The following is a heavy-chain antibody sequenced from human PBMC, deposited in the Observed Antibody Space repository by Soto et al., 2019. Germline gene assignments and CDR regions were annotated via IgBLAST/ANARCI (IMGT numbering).Heavy chain of an antibody. Sequence: GGSLRLSCAASGFTFSSYGMHWVRQAPGKGLEWVAVIWYDGSNKYYADSVKGRFTISRDNSKNTLYLQMNSLRAEDTAVYYCASTLDYVWGSYRPFGSYGMDVWGQGTTVTVSS. J-gene: IGHJ6*02. V-gene: IGHV3-33*01. D-gene: IGHD3-16*02. CDR2: IWYDGSNK. CDR3: ASTLDYVWGSYRPFGSYGMDV. CDR1: GFTFSSYG.